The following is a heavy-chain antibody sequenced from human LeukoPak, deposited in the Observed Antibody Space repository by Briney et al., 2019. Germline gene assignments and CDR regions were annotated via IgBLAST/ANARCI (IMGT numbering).Heavy chain of an antibody. CDR3: ATLGCSGGSCYYFDY. V-gene: IGHV4-59*08. CDR1: GGYISSYY. Sequence: SETLSLTCTVSGGYISSYYWSWIRQPPGKGLEWIGYIYYSGSTNYNPSLKSRVTISVDTSKNQFSLKPSSVTAADTAVYYCATLGCSGGSCYYFDYWGQGTLVTVSS. J-gene: IGHJ4*02. D-gene: IGHD2-15*01. CDR2: IYYSGST.